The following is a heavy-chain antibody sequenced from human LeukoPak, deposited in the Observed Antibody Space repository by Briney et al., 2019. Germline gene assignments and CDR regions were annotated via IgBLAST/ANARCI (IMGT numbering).Heavy chain of an antibody. J-gene: IGHJ1*01. CDR1: GGSISSYY. V-gene: IGHV4-59*01. CDR2: IYYTGRI. Sequence: SETLSLTCTVSGGSISSYYWSWIRQPPGKGLEWIGHIYYTGRIYYNPSLKSRVTISVDTSKNQFSLKLTSVTAADTAVYYCARDDYGDYTFHHWGQGTLVTVSS. D-gene: IGHD4-17*01. CDR3: ARDDYGDYTFHH.